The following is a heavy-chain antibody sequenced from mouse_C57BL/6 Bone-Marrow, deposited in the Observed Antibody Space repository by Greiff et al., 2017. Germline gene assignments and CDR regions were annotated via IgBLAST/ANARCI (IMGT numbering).Heavy chain of an antibody. D-gene: IGHD2-4*01. V-gene: IGHV14-3*01. J-gene: IGHJ2*01. Sequence: EVQLQQSVAELVRPGASVKLSCTASGFNIKNTYMHWVKQRPEQGLEWIGRIDPATGSTKYAPKFQGKATITADTSSTTAYLQVSSLTSEDTAIYCCAKFDYDGDLDYWGQGTTLTVSS. CDR1: GFNIKNTY. CDR3: AKFDYDGDLDY. CDR2: IDPATGST.